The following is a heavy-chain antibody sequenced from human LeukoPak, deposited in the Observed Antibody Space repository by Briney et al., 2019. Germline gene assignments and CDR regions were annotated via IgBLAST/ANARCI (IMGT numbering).Heavy chain of an antibody. CDR3: ARPSPPGDGYNPPDH. J-gene: IGHJ4*02. V-gene: IGHV3-30*04. CDR2: ISHDGRTK. D-gene: IGHD5-24*01. Sequence: GKSLTLSCVVSGFNFDNFAMHWVRQPLGKGLEWVAVISHDGRTKYYADSVKGRITISRDNSKSTLFLQMNNLRSEDTAVYFCARPSPPGDGYNPPDHWGQGTLVTVSS. CDR1: GFNFDNFA.